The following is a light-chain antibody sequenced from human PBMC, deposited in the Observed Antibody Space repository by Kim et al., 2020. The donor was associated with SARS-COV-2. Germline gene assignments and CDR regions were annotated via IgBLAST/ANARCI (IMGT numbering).Light chain of an antibody. CDR2: GAS. Sequence: LSPGERATLSCRASQSVMSSSLAWYQQKPGQAPRLLIYGASSRATGIPDRFSGSGSGTDFTLTISRLESEDSAVYYCQQYGGSPTFGQGTKVDIK. J-gene: IGKJ1*01. V-gene: IGKV3-20*01. CDR1: QSVMSSS. CDR3: QQYGGSPT.